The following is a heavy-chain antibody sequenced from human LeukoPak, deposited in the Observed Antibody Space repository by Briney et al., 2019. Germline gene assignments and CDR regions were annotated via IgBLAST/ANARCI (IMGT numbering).Heavy chain of an antibody. CDR2: ISGSGGST. V-gene: IGHV3-23*01. CDR1: GFIFSNYY. J-gene: IGHJ5*02. Sequence: GGSLRLSCAASGFIFSNYYVTWVRQAPGKGLEWVSAISGSGGSTYYADSVKGRFTISRDNSKNTLYLQMNSLRAEDTAVYYCAKELGGLFDPWGQGTLVTVSS. D-gene: IGHD3-10*01. CDR3: AKELGGLFDP.